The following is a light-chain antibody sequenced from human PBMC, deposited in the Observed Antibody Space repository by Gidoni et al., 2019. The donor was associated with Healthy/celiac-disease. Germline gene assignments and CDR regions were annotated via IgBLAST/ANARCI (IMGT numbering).Light chain of an antibody. V-gene: IGLV1-40*01. J-gene: IGLJ2*01. Sequence: QSVLTQPPSVSGAPGPRVTISCTGSSSNIGAGYDVHWYQQLPGTAPKLLIYGTSNRPSGVPDRFSGSKSGTSASLAITGLQAEDEADYYCQSYDSSLSGDVVFGGGTKLTVL. CDR2: GTS. CDR3: QSYDSSLSGDVV. CDR1: SSNIGAGYD.